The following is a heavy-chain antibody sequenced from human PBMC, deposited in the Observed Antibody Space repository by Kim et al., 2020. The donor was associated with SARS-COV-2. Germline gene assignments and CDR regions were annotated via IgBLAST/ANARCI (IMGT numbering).Heavy chain of an antibody. V-gene: IGHV3-43*02. CDR2: ISRNGDSK. CDR1: GFSFEDYA. D-gene: IGHD5-18*01. CDR3: AKKRSSQYSFGSEFDH. Sequence: GGSLRLSCAASGFSFEDYAMHWVRQGPGKGLEWVSLISRNGDSKQYADSVKGRFTISRDNSKNSLYLEMNSLRPEDTAFYYCAKKRSSQYSFGSEFDHWGQGALVTVSS. J-gene: IGHJ4*02.